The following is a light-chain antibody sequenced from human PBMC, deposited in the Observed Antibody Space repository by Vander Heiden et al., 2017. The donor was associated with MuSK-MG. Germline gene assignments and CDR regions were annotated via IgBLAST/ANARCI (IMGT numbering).Light chain of an antibody. V-gene: IGLV2-23*02. J-gene: IGLJ2*01. Sequence: QSALPQPASVSGSPGQSLTISCTGTSSDVGSYNLVPWYQQHPGKAPKLMIYEVSKRPSGVSNRFSGSKSGNTASLPISGLQAEDEADYYCCSYAGSSSVVFGGGTKLTVL. CDR1: SSDVGSYNL. CDR2: EVS. CDR3: CSYAGSSSVV.